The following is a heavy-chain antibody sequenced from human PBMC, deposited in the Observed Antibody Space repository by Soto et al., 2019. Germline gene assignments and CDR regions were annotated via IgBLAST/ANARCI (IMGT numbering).Heavy chain of an antibody. CDR3: ARYNSYAIDY. CDR1: GGSMRNYF. Sequence: SETLSLTCTVSGGSMRNYFWTWIRQPPGKGLEWIGYIHYSGTTNYNPSLASRVTLSVDTSKNQFSLKMTSVTAADRAMYFCARYNSYAIDYWGRGTLVTVS. D-gene: IGHD2-8*01. CDR2: IHYSGTT. J-gene: IGHJ4*02. V-gene: IGHV4-59*01.